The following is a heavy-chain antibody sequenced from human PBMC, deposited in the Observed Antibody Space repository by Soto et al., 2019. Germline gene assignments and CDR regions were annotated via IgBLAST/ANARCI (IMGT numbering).Heavy chain of an antibody. J-gene: IGHJ4*02. Sequence: ESGGGLVQPGGSLRLSCAASGFTFSSYEMNWVRQAPGKGLEWVSYISSSGSTIYYADSVKGRFTISRDNAKNSLYLQMNSLRAEDTAVYYCARVGYYDSSGYYSRFDYWGQGTLVTVSS. CDR3: ARVGYYDSSGYYSRFDY. V-gene: IGHV3-48*03. CDR2: ISSSGSTI. D-gene: IGHD3-22*01. CDR1: GFTFSSYE.